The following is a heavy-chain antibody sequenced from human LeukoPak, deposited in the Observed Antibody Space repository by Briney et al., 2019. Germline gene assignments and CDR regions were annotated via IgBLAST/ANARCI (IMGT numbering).Heavy chain of an antibody. D-gene: IGHD2-8*01. CDR1: GFTFSSYA. CDR2: ISGSGGSI. J-gene: IGHJ6*03. Sequence: PGGSLRLSCAASGFTFSSYAMSWVRQAPGKGLEWVSAISGSGGSIYYADSVKGRFSISRDSSKNILYLQMNSLRAEDTAVYYCAKDRCSNGVGCYYYYMDVWGKGTSVTISS. V-gene: IGHV3-23*01. CDR3: AKDRCSNGVGCYYYYMDV.